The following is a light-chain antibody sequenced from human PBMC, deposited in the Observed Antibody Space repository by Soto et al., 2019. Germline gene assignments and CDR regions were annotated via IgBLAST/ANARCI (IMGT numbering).Light chain of an antibody. CDR3: SAYAGRSTWV. CDR1: SSDVGGYNY. Sequence: QSAPTQPPSASGSPGQSVTFSCTGTSSDVGGYNYVSWYQQYPGKAPKLMIYEVYKRHSGVPDRFSGSKSGNTAFLTVSGLRPEDEADYYCSAYAGRSTWVFVGGTQLTVL. J-gene: IGLJ2*01. V-gene: IGLV2-8*01. CDR2: EVY.